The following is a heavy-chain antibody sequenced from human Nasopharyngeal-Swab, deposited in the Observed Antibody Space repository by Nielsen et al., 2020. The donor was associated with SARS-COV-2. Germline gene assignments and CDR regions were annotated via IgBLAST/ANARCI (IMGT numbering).Heavy chain of an antibody. CDR2: INHSGST. Sequence: TLSLTCAVYGGSFSGYYWSWIRQPPGKGLEWIGEINHSGSTNYNPSLKSRVTISVDTSKNQFSLKLSSVTAADTAVYYCARTYGGNYEYFQHWGQGTLVTVSS. J-gene: IGHJ1*01. CDR3: ARTYGGNYEYFQH. D-gene: IGHD4-23*01. V-gene: IGHV4-34*01. CDR1: GGSFSGYY.